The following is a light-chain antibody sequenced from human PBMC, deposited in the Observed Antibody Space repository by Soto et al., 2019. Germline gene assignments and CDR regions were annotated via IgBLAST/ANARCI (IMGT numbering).Light chain of an antibody. CDR3: SSYTSSSTPYV. CDR2: DVS. Sequence: QSVLTQPASVSGSPEQSITISCTGTSSDVGGYNYVSWYQQHPGKAPKLMIYDVSNRPSGVSNRFSGSKSGNTASLTISGLLAEDEADYYCSSYTSSSTPYVFGTGTKVTVL. V-gene: IGLV2-14*01. CDR1: SSDVGGYNY. J-gene: IGLJ1*01.